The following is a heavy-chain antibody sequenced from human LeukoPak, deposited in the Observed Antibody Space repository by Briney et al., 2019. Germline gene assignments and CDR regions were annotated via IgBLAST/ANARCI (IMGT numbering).Heavy chain of an antibody. D-gene: IGHD6-13*01. J-gene: IGHJ4*02. V-gene: IGHV4-39*07. CDR1: GGSISSSTYY. CDR3: SGERPGTIVDY. CDR2: IYHSGTT. Sequence: PSETLSLTCTVSGGSISSSTYYWGWIRQPPGKGLEWIGSIYHSGTTYDNPSLKSRVTISLDTSKNQFSLSLTSVTAADAAVYYCSGERPGTIVDYWGQGTLVTVSS.